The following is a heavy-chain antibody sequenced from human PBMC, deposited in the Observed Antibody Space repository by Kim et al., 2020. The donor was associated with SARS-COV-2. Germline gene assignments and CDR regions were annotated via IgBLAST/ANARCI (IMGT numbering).Heavy chain of an antibody. CDR3: ARGSSLDY. Sequence: GSSTSYADSVKGRLTISRDNAKNTLYLQMNSLRAEDTAVYYCARGSSLDYWGQGTLVTVSS. CDR2: GSST. D-gene: IGHD2-15*01. V-gene: IGHV3-74*01. J-gene: IGHJ4*02.